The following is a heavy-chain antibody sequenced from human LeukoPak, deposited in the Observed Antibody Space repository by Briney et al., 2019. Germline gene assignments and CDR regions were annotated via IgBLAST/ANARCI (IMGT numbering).Heavy chain of an antibody. Sequence: SVKVSCKASGGTFSSYAISWVRQAPGQGFEWMGGIIPIFGTANYAQKFQGRVTITADKSTSTAYMELSSLRSEDTAVYYCARGEIRRGYSYDFYYYYYMDVWGKGTTVTVSS. D-gene: IGHD5-18*01. CDR3: ARGEIRRGYSYDFYYYYYMDV. J-gene: IGHJ6*03. CDR2: IIPIFGTA. CDR1: GGTFSSYA. V-gene: IGHV1-69*06.